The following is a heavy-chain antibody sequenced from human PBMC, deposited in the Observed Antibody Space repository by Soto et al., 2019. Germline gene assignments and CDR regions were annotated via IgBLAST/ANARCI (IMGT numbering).Heavy chain of an antibody. CDR1: DCSFNGRRYC. Sequence: TEPLSVTCTVSDCSFNGRRYCCGFIRQPPGKGLEWIGYIYYTGSAVYNPSLKGRLTISVDTSKNQFSLNLNSVTAADTAFYYCARGLRYGDPLAFWGQGTLFTVS. CDR3: ARGLRYGDPLAF. CDR2: IYYTGSA. D-gene: IGHD4-17*01. J-gene: IGHJ4*02. V-gene: IGHV4-61*01.